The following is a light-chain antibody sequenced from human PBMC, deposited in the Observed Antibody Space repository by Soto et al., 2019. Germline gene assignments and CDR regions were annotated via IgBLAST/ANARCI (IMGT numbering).Light chain of an antibody. CDR3: ASWDDTLSGVV. Sequence: QSVLTQPPSVSGAPGQRVTISCSGSTSNIGNNAVNWYQQLPGKAPRALIYYDDLLPTGVSKRFSGSKSGTSVSLAISGVQSDDEADYYCASWDDTLSGVVFGGGTKLTVL. CDR2: YDD. CDR1: TSNIGNNA. J-gene: IGLJ3*02. V-gene: IGLV1-36*01.